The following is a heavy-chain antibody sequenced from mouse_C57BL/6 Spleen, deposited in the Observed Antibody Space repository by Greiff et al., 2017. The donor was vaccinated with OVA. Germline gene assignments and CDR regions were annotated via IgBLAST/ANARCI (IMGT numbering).Heavy chain of an antibody. J-gene: IGHJ2*01. Sequence: VKLLESGPELVKPGASVKISCKASGYAFSSSWMNWVKQRPGKGLEWIGRIYPGDGDTNYNGKFKGKATLTADKSSSTAYMQLSSLTSEDSAVYFCARSDDGYSDYWGQGTTLTVSS. CDR2: IYPGDGDT. CDR1: GYAFSSSW. CDR3: ARSDDGYSDY. D-gene: IGHD2-3*01. V-gene: IGHV1-82*01.